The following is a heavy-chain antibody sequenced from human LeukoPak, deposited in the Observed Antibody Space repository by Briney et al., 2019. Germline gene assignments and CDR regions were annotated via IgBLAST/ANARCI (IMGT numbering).Heavy chain of an antibody. J-gene: IGHJ6*03. D-gene: IGHD3-10*01. Sequence: GGSLRLSCAASGFTFSSYAMRWVRQAPGKGLEWVAVISYDGSNKYYADSVKGRFTISRDNSKNTLYLQMNSLRAEDTAVYYCARDGYYGSGSYPYYYYMDVWGKGTTVTVSS. V-gene: IGHV3-30*04. CDR2: ISYDGSNK. CDR1: GFTFSSYA. CDR3: ARDGYYGSGSYPYYYYMDV.